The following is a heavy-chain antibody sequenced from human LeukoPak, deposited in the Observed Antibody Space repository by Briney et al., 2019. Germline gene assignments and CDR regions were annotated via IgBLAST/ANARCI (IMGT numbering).Heavy chain of an antibody. Sequence: GGSLRLSCAASGFTFSSYGMHWVRQAPGKGLEWVAVISYDGSNKYYADSVKGRFTISRDNSKNTLYLQMNSLRAEDTAVYYCAKGLGYCIGGSCYSVGYYYGMDVWGKGTTVTVSS. D-gene: IGHD2-15*01. CDR1: GFTFSSYG. J-gene: IGHJ6*04. CDR2: ISYDGSNK. V-gene: IGHV3-30*18. CDR3: AKGLGYCIGGSCYSVGYYYGMDV.